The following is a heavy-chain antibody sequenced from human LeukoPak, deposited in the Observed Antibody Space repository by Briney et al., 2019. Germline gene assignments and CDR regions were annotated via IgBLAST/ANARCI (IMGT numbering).Heavy chain of an antibody. CDR3: ARRPSYYDSSGYLNWFDP. D-gene: IGHD3-22*01. CDR2: IYHSGST. V-gene: IGHV4-38-2*01. J-gene: IGHJ5*02. CDR1: GYSISSGYY. Sequence: PSETLSLTCAVSGYSISSGYYWGWIRQPPGKGLEWIGSIYHSGSTYYNPSLKSRVTISVDTSKNQFSLKLSSVTAADTAVYYCARRPSYYDSSGYLNWFDPWAREPWSPSPQ.